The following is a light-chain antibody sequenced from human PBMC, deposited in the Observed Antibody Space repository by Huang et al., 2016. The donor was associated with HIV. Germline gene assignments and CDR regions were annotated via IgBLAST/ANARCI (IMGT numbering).Light chain of an antibody. J-gene: IGKJ1*01. CDR2: GAS. Sequence: EVVLTQSPGTLSLSPGERGTLSCRASESVTSSHLAWYQQKPGQAPRLLIYGASARATGIPDRFGGSGSGTGFTLTISRLEAEDSATYYCQQYGISPWTFGQGTKVEIK. CDR1: ESVTSSH. V-gene: IGKV3-20*01. CDR3: QQYGISPWT.